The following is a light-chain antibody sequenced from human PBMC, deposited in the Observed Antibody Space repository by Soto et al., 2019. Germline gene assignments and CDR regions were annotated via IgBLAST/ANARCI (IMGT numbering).Light chain of an antibody. V-gene: IGKV3-20*01. CDR3: QQYGNSIT. CDR1: QSVRSSY. CDR2: GTY. J-gene: IGKJ4*01. Sequence: EIVLTQSPGIVSLSPGEIATLSCRASQSVRSSYLAWYQQKFGQAPRLLIYGTYITAAGIPDRFSGSGSGTDFTLTISRLEPEDFALYYCQQYGNSITFGGGTKVEIK.